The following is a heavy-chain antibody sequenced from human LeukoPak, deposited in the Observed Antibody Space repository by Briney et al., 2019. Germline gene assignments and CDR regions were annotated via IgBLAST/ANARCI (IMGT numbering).Heavy chain of an antibody. V-gene: IGHV1-2*02. CDR3: ARGPVLLWFGESYSYYYYMDV. CDR1: GYTFTSYY. J-gene: IGHJ6*03. D-gene: IGHD3-10*01. CDR2: INPNSGGT. Sequence: GASVKVSCKASGYTFTSYYMHWVRQAPGQGLEWMGWINPNSGGTNYAHKFQGRVTMTRDTSISTAYMELSRLRSDDTAVYYCARGPVLLWFGESYSYYYYMDVWGKGTTVTISS.